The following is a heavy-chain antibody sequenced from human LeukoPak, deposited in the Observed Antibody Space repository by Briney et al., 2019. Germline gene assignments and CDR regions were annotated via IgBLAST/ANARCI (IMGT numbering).Heavy chain of an antibody. CDR2: FDPEDGKT. CDR3: ATGYLVTAGLRDV. CDR1: GYTLTELS. V-gene: IGHV1-24*01. D-gene: IGHD6-13*01. J-gene: IGHJ6*02. Sequence: GASVKVSCKVSGYTLTELSMFWVRQAPGKGLEWMGSFDPEDGKTVYAQKFQGRVTMTEDTSTDTAYMELSSLRSEDTAVYYCATGYLVTAGLRDVWGQWTTVTVSS.